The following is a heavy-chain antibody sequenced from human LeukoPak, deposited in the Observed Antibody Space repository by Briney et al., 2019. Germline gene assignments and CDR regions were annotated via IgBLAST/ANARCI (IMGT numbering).Heavy chain of an antibody. J-gene: IGHJ6*02. D-gene: IGHD1-26*01. V-gene: IGHV3-30-3*01. CDR3: ARDLIVGAVAYYYGMDV. CDR2: ISYDGSNK. CDR1: GFTFSSYA. Sequence: PGRSLRLSCAASGFTFSSYAMHWVRQAPGKGLEGVAVISYDGSNKYYADSVKGRFTISRDNSKNTLYLQMKSLRAEDTAVYYCARDLIVGAVAYYYGMDVWGQGTTVTVSS.